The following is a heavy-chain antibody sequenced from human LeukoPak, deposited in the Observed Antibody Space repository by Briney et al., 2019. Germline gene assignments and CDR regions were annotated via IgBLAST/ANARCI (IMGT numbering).Heavy chain of an antibody. Sequence: GGSLRLSCAASGFTFSNFAIAWVRQAPGKGLEWVSSIDNRVTYIYYADSVKGRFTISRDNYKSSLYLQINSRRAEDTAVYYCAKDALRYCSGGSCYRSYDYYYYMVVWGKGATVTVSS. CDR1: GFTFSNFA. CDR2: IDNRVTYI. J-gene: IGHJ6*03. V-gene: IGHV3-21*01. CDR3: AKDALRYCSGGSCYRSYDYYYYMVV. D-gene: IGHD2-15*01.